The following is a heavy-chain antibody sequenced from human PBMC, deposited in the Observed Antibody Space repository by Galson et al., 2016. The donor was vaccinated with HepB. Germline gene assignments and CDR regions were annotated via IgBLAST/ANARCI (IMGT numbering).Heavy chain of an antibody. J-gene: IGHJ4*02. CDR1: GYTFTSYY. Sequence: SVKVSCKASGYTFTSYYMHWVRQAPGQGLEWMGIINPSGGSTSYAQKFQGRVTMTRDPSTSTVYMELSSLRSEDTAVYYCARNAMYCSSTSCSTYYFDYWGQGTLVAVSS. CDR3: ARNAMYCSSTSCSTYYFDY. V-gene: IGHV1-46*01. CDR2: INPSGGST. D-gene: IGHD2-2*01.